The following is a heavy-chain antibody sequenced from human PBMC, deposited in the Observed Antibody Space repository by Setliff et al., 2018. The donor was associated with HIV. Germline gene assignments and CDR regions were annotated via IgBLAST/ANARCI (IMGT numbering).Heavy chain of an antibody. CDR2: IYYSGST. CDR3: AQLGMVDDFDY. Sequence: SETLSLTCTVSGDSVSSRSYYWSWIRQPPGKGLEWIGYIYYSGSTKHNPSLKSRVTISVDTSKNQFSLKLRSVTAADTAVYYCAQLGMVDDFDYWGQGTLVTVSS. CDR1: GDSVSSRSYY. D-gene: IGHD1-1*01. J-gene: IGHJ4*02. V-gene: IGHV4-61*01.